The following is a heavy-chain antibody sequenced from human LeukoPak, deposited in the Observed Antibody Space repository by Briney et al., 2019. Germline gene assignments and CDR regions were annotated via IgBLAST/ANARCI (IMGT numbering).Heavy chain of an antibody. Sequence: GGSLRLSCAPSGFSFSSYALSWVRQAPGKGLEWVSAISGSGGSTYYADSVKGRFTLSRDNSKNTLYLQMNILRAEDTAVYCCAKVASSGCFDYWGQRTLVTVSS. J-gene: IGHJ4*02. D-gene: IGHD6-19*01. CDR2: ISGSGGST. CDR3: AKVASSGCFDY. CDR1: GFSFSSYA. V-gene: IGHV3-23*01.